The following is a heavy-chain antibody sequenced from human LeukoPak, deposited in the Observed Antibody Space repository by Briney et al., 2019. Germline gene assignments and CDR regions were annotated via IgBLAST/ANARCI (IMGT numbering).Heavy chain of an antibody. D-gene: IGHD2/OR15-2a*01. Sequence: GGSLRLSCAASGFTFSSYAMHWVRQAPGKGLEWVAVISYDGSNKYYADSVKGRFTISRDDSKNTLYLQMNSLRAEDTAMYYCTIFVNWGQGTLVTVSS. CDR2: ISYDGSNK. CDR1: GFTFSSYA. J-gene: IGHJ4*02. V-gene: IGHV3-30-3*01. CDR3: TIFVN.